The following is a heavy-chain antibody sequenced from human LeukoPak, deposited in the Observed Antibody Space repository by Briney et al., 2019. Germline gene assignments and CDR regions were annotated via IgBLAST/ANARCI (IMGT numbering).Heavy chain of an antibody. CDR2: IIPIFGTA. V-gene: IGHV1-69*13. D-gene: IGHD1-1*01. Sequence: GASVKVSCEASGGTFSSYAISWVRQAPGQGLEWMGGIIPIFGTANYAQKFQGRVTITADESTSTAYMELSSLRSEDTAVYYCARDGELERRWYFGYWGQGTLVTVSS. CDR1: GGTFSSYA. J-gene: IGHJ4*02. CDR3: ARDGELERRWYFGY.